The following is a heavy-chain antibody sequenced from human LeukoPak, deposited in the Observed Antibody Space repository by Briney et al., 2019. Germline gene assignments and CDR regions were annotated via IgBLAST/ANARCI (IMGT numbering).Heavy chain of an antibody. CDR1: GFTFSSYS. CDR3: ARATVVVVTNWFDP. D-gene: IGHD2-15*01. V-gene: IGHV3-48*01. CDR2: ISSSSSTI. J-gene: IGHJ5*02. Sequence: GGSLRLSCAASGFTFSSYSINWVRQAPGKGLEWVSYISSSSSTIYYADSVKGRFTISRDNAKNSLYLQMNSLRAEDTAVYYCARATVVVVTNWFDPWGQGNLVTVSS.